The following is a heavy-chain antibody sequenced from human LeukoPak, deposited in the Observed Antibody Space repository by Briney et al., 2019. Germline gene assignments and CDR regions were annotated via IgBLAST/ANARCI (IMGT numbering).Heavy chain of an antibody. CDR3: TIEDIVLMVYASSTFDY. J-gene: IGHJ4*02. V-gene: IGHV3-15*01. CDR1: GFTYSNAW. D-gene: IGHD2-8*01. Sequence: PGGSLRLSCAASGFTYSNAWMSWVRQAPGKGREWVGRIKRKTDGGTTDYAAPVKGRFTISRDDSKNTLYLQMNSLKTEDTAVYYCTIEDIVLMVYASSTFDYWGQGTLVTVSS. CDR2: IKRKTDGGTT.